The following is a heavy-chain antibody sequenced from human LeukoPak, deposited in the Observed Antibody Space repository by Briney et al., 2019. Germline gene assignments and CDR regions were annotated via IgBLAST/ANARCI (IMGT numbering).Heavy chain of an antibody. CDR1: GFTFSSYS. CDR2: ISSSSYI. J-gene: IGHJ4*02. V-gene: IGHV3-21*01. D-gene: IGHD3-22*01. CDR3: ARGGVYYYDSSGYYCDY. Sequence: GGSLRLSCAASGFTFSSYSMNWVRQAPGKGLEWVSSISSSSYIYYADSVKGRFIISRDNAKNSLYLQMNSLRAEDTAVYYCARGGVYYYDSSGYYCDYWGQGTLVTVSS.